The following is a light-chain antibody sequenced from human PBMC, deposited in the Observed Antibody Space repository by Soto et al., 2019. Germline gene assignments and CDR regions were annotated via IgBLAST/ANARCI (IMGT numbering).Light chain of an antibody. J-gene: IGKJ2*01. V-gene: IGKV1-5*03. Sequence: DIQMTQSPSTLSASVGDRVAISCRASQSVSGWLAWYQQKPGKVPKLLIYQASTLEDGVPSRFSGSGSGTEFTLTISSLQPGDSATYYCQHYNDYSYTFGPGTNLEIK. CDR3: QHYNDYSYT. CDR1: QSVSGW. CDR2: QAS.